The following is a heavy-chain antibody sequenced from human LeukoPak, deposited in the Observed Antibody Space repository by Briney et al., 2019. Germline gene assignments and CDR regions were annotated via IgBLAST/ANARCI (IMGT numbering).Heavy chain of an antibody. D-gene: IGHD5-18*01. CDR2: INPNSGDT. Sequence: ASVKVSCKASGYTFTGYYIHWVRQAPGQGLEWMGWINPNSGDTSYPQKFQGSVTMTRDTSISTAYMELSSLRSDDTAVYYCARDITYSYGRHNWFDPWGQGTLVTVSS. J-gene: IGHJ5*02. CDR3: ARDITYSYGRHNWFDP. CDR1: GYTFTGYY. V-gene: IGHV1-2*02.